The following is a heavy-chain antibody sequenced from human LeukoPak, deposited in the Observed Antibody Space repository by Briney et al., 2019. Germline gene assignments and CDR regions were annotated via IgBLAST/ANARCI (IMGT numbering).Heavy chain of an antibody. CDR1: GFIVSNYV. Sequence: GGSLRLSCAASGFIVSNYVMHWVRQTPGKGLEWVAVLAYDGSNKYYADSVKGRFTISRDNSRNTLYLQMNTLRAEDTAVYYCARDRVGSADFWSGYYTGTFDYWGQGALVTVSS. CDR3: ARDRVGSADFWSGYYTGTFDY. CDR2: LAYDGSNK. D-gene: IGHD3-3*01. V-gene: IGHV3-30*03. J-gene: IGHJ4*02.